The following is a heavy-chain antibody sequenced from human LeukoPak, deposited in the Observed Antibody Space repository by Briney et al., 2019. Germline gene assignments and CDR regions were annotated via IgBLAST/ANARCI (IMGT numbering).Heavy chain of an antibody. J-gene: IGHJ4*02. CDR3: ARQIAVGGKAGFDY. CDR2: IYYSGST. CDR1: GGSISSGGYY. D-gene: IGHD6-19*01. V-gene: IGHV4-31*03. Sequence: SETLSLTCTASGGSISSGGYYWSWIRQHPGKGLEWIGYIYYSGSTYYNPSLKSRVTISVDTSKNQFSLKLSSVTAADTAVYYCARQIAVGGKAGFDYWGQGTLVTVSS.